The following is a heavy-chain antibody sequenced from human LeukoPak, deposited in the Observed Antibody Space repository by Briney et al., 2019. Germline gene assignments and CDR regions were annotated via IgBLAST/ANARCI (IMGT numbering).Heavy chain of an antibody. J-gene: IGHJ6*03. V-gene: IGHV3-74*01. CDR3: ARVDYYYYYYMDV. CDR1: GFTFSGYW. CDR2: IDSDGSRT. Sequence: GGSLRLSCAASGFTFSGYWMHWVRQAPGKGLVWVSRIDSDGSRTTYAHSVKGRFTISRDNSKNTLYLQMNSLRAEDTAVYYRARVDYYYYYYMDVWGKGTTVTISS.